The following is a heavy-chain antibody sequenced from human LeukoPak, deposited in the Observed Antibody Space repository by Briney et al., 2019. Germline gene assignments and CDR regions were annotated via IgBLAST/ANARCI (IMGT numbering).Heavy chain of an antibody. D-gene: IGHD3-22*01. CDR1: GYSISSGYY. Sequence: SETLSLTCTVSGYSISSGYYWGWIRQPPGKGLEWIGSIYHSGSTYYNPSLKSRVTISVDTSKNQFSLKLSSVTAADTAVYYCARDGYYDSSGYYYVWWFDPWGQGTLVTVSS. CDR2: IYHSGST. J-gene: IGHJ5*02. CDR3: ARDGYYDSSGYYYVWWFDP. V-gene: IGHV4-38-2*02.